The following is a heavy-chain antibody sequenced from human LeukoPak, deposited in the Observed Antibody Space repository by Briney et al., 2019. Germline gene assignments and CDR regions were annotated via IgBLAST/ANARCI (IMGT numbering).Heavy chain of an antibody. D-gene: IGHD3-3*01. CDR3: ARGRFPNWFDP. V-gene: IGHV5-51*01. Sequence: GESLRISFKGSGYSFTTYWIGWVRPMPGKGLEWVGIIYPGDSDTRYSPSFQGQVTISADKSISTAYLQWSSLKASDTAMYYCARGRFPNWFDPWGQGTLVTVSS. J-gene: IGHJ5*02. CDR1: GYSFTTYW. CDR2: IYPGDSDT.